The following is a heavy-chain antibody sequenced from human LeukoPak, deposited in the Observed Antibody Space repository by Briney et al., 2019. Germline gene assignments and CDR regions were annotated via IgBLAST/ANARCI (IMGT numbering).Heavy chain of an antibody. CDR2: ISYDGSNK. J-gene: IGHJ5*02. D-gene: IGHD2-2*01. Sequence: GGSLRLSCAASGFTFSSYGMHWVRQAPGKGLEGVAVISYDGSNKYYADSVKGRFTISRDNSKNTLYLQMNSLRAEDTAVYYCAKDVPWFDPWGQGTLVTVSS. CDR3: AKDVPWFDP. CDR1: GFTFSSYG. V-gene: IGHV3-30*18.